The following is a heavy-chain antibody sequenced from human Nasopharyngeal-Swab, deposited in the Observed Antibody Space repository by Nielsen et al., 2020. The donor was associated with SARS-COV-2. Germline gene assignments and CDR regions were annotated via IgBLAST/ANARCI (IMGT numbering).Heavy chain of an antibody. V-gene: IGHV3-7*01. CDR1: GFTFSDYD. Sequence: GESLKISCAASGFTFSDYDMHWVRQAPGKGLEWVANIKQDGSDQYYVDSVKGRFTISRDNAKNSLYLQMNSLRAEDTAVYYCARGTWYSSSGASYYYYYGMDVWGQGTTVTVSS. CDR3: ARGTWYSSSGASYYYYYGMDV. CDR2: IKQDGSDQ. D-gene: IGHD6-13*01. J-gene: IGHJ6*02.